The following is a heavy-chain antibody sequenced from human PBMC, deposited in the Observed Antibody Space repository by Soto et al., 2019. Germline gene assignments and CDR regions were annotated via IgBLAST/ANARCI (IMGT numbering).Heavy chain of an antibody. J-gene: IGHJ6*02. CDR1: GGSISSYY. Sequence: KPSETLSLTCTVSGGSISSYYWSWIRQPPGKGLEWIGYIYYSGSTNYNPSLKSRVTISVDTSKNQFSLKLSSVTAADTAVYYCARDRAVPAARSYFYYYYYGMDVWGQGTTVTVSS. CDR2: IYYSGST. V-gene: IGHV4-59*01. CDR3: ARDRAVPAARSYFYYYYYGMDV. D-gene: IGHD2-2*01.